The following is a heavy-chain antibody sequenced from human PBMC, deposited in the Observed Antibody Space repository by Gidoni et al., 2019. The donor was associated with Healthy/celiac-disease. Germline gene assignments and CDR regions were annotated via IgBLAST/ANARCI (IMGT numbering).Heavy chain of an antibody. CDR2: IYTSGST. V-gene: IGHV4-61*02. CDR3: ARDTTTIAAAGTSAFDI. Sequence: QVQLQESGPGLVKPSQTLSLTCTVSGGSIRSGSYYWSWIRHTAGKGLEWIGRIYTSGSTNYNPSLKSRVTISVDTSKNQFSLKLSSVTAADTAVYYCARDTTTIAAAGTSAFDIWGQGTMVTVSS. D-gene: IGHD6-13*01. CDR1: GGSIRSGSYY. J-gene: IGHJ3*02.